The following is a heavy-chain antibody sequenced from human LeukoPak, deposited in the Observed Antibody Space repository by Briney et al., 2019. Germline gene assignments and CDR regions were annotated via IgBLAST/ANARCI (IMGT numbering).Heavy chain of an antibody. D-gene: IGHD1-7*01. CDR2: LRGSGGST. CDR3: AKEGVYNWNYIPAHDAFDI. J-gene: IGHJ3*02. V-gene: IGHV3-23*01. Sequence: GGSLRLSCAASGFAFSSYAMTWVRQAPGKGLEWVSTLRGSGGSTYYADSVKGRFTISRDNSKNTLYLQMNSLRAEDTAVYYCAKEGVYNWNYIPAHDAFDIWGQGTMVTVSS. CDR1: GFAFSSYA.